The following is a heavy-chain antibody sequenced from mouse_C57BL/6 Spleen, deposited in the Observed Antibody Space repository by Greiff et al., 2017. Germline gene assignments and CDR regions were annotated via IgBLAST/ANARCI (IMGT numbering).Heavy chain of an antibody. CDR3: ARSSQGFDY. CDR1: GFTFSSYG. V-gene: IGHV5-6*01. J-gene: IGHJ2*01. CDR2: ISSGGSYT. Sequence: EVQLVESGGDLVKPGGSLKLSCAASGFTFSSYGMSWVRQTPDKRLEWVATISSGGSYTYYPDSVKGRFTISRDNAKNTLYLQLSSLKSEDTAMYYCARSSQGFDYWGQGTTLTVSS. D-gene: IGHD3-1*01.